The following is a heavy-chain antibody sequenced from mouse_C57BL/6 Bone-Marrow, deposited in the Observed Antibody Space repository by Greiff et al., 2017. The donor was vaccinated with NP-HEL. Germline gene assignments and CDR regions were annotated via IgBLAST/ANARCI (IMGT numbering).Heavy chain of an antibody. CDR1: GYTFTDYE. D-gene: IGHD2-1*01. Sequence: QVQLQQSGAELVRPGASVTLSCKASGYTFTDYEMHWVKQTPVHGLEWIGAIDPETGGTAYNQKFKGKAILTADKSSSTAYMELRSLTSEDSAVYYCTRGRYGNYVGYRYFDVWGTGATVTVSS. V-gene: IGHV1-15*01. J-gene: IGHJ1*03. CDR2: IDPETGGT. CDR3: TRGRYGNYVGYRYFDV.